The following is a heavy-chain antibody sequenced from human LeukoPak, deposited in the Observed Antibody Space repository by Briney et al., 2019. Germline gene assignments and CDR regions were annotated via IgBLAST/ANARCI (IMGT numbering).Heavy chain of an antibody. V-gene: IGHV3-33*01. D-gene: IGHD1-14*01. CDR1: GLTFSSYG. CDR3: ARDREPFDAFDI. Sequence: GGSLRLSCATSGLTFSSYGMHWVRQAPGKGLEWVAVIWYDGSNKYYADSVKGRFTISRDNSKNTLYLQMDSLRAEDTAVYYCARDREPFDAFDIWGQGTMVTVSS. CDR2: IWYDGSNK. J-gene: IGHJ3*02.